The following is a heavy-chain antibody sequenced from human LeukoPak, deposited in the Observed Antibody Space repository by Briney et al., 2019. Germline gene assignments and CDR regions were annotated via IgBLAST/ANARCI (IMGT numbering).Heavy chain of an antibody. Sequence: PSETLSLTCAVYGGSFSGYYWSWIRQPPGKGLEWIGEINHSGSTNYNPSLKGRVTISVDTSKNQFSLKLSSVTAADTAVYYCAAARRGCSGGSCYSDYYYYMDVWGKGTTVTVSS. V-gene: IGHV4-34*01. CDR1: GGSFSGYY. CDR2: INHSGST. D-gene: IGHD2-15*01. J-gene: IGHJ6*03. CDR3: AAARRGCSGGSCYSDYYYYMDV.